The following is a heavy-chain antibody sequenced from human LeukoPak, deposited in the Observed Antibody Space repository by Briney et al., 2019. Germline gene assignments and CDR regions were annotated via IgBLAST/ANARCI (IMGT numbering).Heavy chain of an antibody. CDR1: GYTFTSYY. CDR2: INPSGGNT. D-gene: IGHD3-10*01. V-gene: IGHV1-46*01. J-gene: IGHJ4*02. Sequence: GASVKVSCKASGYTFTSYYIHWVRQAPGQGLEWVGTINPSGGNTNYAQRLQGRVTMTTDTSTSTAYMELRSLRSDDTAVYYCARVGAGSYSLDYWGQGTLVTVSS. CDR3: ARVGAGSYSLDY.